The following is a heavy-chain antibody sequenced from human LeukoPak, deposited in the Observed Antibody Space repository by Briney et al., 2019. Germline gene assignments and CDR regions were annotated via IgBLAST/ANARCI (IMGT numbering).Heavy chain of an antibody. J-gene: IGHJ5*02. CDR2: IIPIFGTA. V-gene: IGHV1-69*01. CDR1: GGTFSSYA. D-gene: IGHD2-2*01. Sequence: ASVKVSCKASGGTFSSYAISWVRQAPGQGLEWMGGIIPIFGTANYAQKFQGRVTITADESTSTAYMELSSLRSEDTAVYYCASEGFFVVVPAYHPAAYFDPWGQGTLVTVSS. CDR3: ASEGFFVVVPAYHPAAYFDP.